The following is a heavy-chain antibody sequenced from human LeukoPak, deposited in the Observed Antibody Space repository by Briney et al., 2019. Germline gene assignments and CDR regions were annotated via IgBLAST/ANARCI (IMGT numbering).Heavy chain of an antibody. J-gene: IGHJ3*02. CDR2: ISSSRSYI. V-gene: IGHV3-21*01. CDR3: ARCCSSTSCYRDAFDI. D-gene: IGHD2-2*01. CDR1: GFTFSSYS. Sequence: GGSLRLSCAASGFTFSSYSMNWVRQAPGKGLEWVSSISSSRSYIYYADSVKGRFTISRDNAKNSLYLQMNSLRAEDTAVYYCARCCSSTSCYRDAFDIWGQGTMVTVSS.